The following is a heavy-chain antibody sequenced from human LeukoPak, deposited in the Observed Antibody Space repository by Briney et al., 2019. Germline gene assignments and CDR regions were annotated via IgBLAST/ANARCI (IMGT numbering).Heavy chain of an antibody. CDR1: GFSLSAYW. CDR3: ARVRLGESSIADY. D-gene: IGHD3-16*01. CDR2: INRDGSQK. J-gene: IGHJ4*02. Sequence: PGGSLRLSCAASGFSLSAYWMTWVRQAPGKGLEWVANINRDGSQKNHVDSVKGRFTISRDNANNSLYLQMNSLRVEDTAVYYCARVRLGESSIADYWGQGTLVTVSS. V-gene: IGHV3-7*04.